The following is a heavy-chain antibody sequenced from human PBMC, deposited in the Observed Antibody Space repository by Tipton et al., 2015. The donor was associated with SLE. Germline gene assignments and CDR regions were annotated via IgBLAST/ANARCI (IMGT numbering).Heavy chain of an antibody. Sequence: GSLRLSCAASGFTFSSYSMNWVRQAPGKGLEWVSSISSSSSYIYYADSVKGRFTISRDNSKNTLYLQMNSLRAEDTAVYYCAKDLDGDYITFYYYTMDVWGQGTTVTVSS. J-gene: IGHJ6*02. V-gene: IGHV3-21*01. CDR3: AKDLDGDYITFYYYTMDV. CDR1: GFTFSSYS. CDR2: ISSSSSYI. D-gene: IGHD4-17*01.